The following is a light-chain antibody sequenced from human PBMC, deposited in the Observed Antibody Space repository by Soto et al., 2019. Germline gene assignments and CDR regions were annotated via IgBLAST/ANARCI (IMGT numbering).Light chain of an antibody. CDR3: QQYNSYSLT. CDR1: QSISSW. V-gene: IGKV1-5*03. J-gene: IGKJ4*01. CDR2: KAS. Sequence: DIQMTQSPSTLSASVGDRVTITCRASQSISSWLAWYQQKPGKAPKLLIYKASSLESGVPSRFGGSGSGTEFNLTISSLQPDDFANYYCQQYNSYSLTFGGGTKVEIK.